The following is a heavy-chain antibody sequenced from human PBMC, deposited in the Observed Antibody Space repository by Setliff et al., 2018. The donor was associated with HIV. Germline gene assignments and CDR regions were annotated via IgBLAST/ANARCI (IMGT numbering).Heavy chain of an antibody. D-gene: IGHD3-10*01. CDR1: GTPQGGSYY. V-gene: IGHV4-39*01. CDR2: ILYGGST. CDR3: ARPQGGLGGGAWFDP. Sequence: SETLSLTCPGLRRVSGTPQGGSYYWGWIRQPPGKGLEWIGNILYGGSTYYNLSLKSRITMSVDTSKNRFSLELSSVTATDTAVYYCARPQGGLGGGAWFDPWGQGILVTVSS. J-gene: IGHJ5*02.